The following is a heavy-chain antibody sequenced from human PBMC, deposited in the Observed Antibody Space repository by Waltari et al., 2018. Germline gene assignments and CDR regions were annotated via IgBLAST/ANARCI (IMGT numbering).Heavy chain of an antibody. CDR2: IGAYNGNT. V-gene: IGHV1-18*01. CDR1: GYPFTSHG. D-gene: IGHD3-3*01. Sequence: QVQLVQFGAQVKTPGASVTVSCKASGYPFTSHGISWVRPAPGHGLDGPGWIGAYNGNTNYAQKLQGRVTMTTDTSTSTAYMELRSLRSDDTAVYYCARDRAGTIGFDYWGQGTLVTVSS. J-gene: IGHJ4*02. CDR3: ARDRAGTIGFDY.